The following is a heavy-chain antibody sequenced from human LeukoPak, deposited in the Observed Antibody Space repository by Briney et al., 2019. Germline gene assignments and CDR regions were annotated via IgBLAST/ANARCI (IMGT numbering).Heavy chain of an antibody. V-gene: IGHV5-51*01. CDR3: ARGGRFLDLFDY. CDR1: GYSFTTYW. Sequence: PEEPLKISCKGSGYSFTTYWIGWVRQMPGKGLECIGIIYPGDSDTRYSPSFQGQVTISADKSISTAYLQWSSLKASDTAMYYCARGGRFLDLFDYWGQGTLVTVSS. D-gene: IGHD3-3*01. J-gene: IGHJ4*02. CDR2: IYPGDSDT.